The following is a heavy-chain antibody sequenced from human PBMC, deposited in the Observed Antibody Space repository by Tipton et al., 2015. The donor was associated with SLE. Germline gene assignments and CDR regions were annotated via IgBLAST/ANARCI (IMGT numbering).Heavy chain of an antibody. CDR2: IYYRGST. CDR1: GGSISSYY. CDR3: ARDQGTAGAFDI. V-gene: IGHV4-59*01. Sequence: TLSLTCTVSGGSISSYYWSWIRQPPGKGLEWIGYIYYRGSTNYNPSLKSRVTISVDTSKNQFSLKLSSVTAADTAVYYCARDQGTAGAFDIWGQGTMVTVSS. D-gene: IGHD1-1*01. J-gene: IGHJ3*02.